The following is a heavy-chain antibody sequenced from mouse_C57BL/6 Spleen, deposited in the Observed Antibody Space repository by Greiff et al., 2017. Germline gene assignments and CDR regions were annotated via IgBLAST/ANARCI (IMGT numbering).Heavy chain of an antibody. CDR2: IYPGDGDT. CDR1: GYAFSSSW. Sequence: VQLQQSGPELVKPGASVKISCKASGYAFSSSWMTWVKQRPGKGLEWIGRIYPGDGDTNYNGRFKGKATLTADKSSSTAYMQLSSLTSEDSAVYFCAREGYAMDDWGPGTSGTVSS. V-gene: IGHV1-82*01. CDR3: AREGYAMDD. J-gene: IGHJ4*01.